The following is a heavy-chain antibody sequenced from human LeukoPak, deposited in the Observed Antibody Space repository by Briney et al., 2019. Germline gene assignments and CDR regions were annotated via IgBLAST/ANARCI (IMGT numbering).Heavy chain of an antibody. CDR1: GFTFSSYG. V-gene: IGHV3-33*01. CDR3: ASSWYRNYFDY. J-gene: IGHJ4*02. D-gene: IGHD6-13*01. Sequence: GGSLRLSCAASGFTFSSYGMHWVRQAPGKGLEWVAVIWYDGSNKYYADSVKGRFTTSRDNSKNTLYLQMNSLRAEDTAVYYCASSWYRNYFDYWGQGTLVTVSS. CDR2: IWYDGSNK.